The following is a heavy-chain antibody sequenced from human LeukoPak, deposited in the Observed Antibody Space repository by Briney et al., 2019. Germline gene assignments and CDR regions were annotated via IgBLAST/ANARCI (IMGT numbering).Heavy chain of an antibody. CDR1: GDSFSSNSAA. Sequence: SQTLSLTCAISGDSFSSNSAAWNWIRQSPSRGLEWLVRTYYRSKWYNDYAVPVKSRITINPDTSKNQFSLQLNSVTPEDTAVYYCAREQGAGYSFWYFDLWGRGTLVTVSS. V-gene: IGHV6-1*01. CDR3: AREQGAGYSFWYFDL. J-gene: IGHJ2*01. D-gene: IGHD5-24*01. CDR2: TYYRSKWYN.